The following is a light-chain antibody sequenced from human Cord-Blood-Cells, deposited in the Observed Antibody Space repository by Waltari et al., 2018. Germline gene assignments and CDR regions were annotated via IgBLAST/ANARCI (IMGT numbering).Light chain of an antibody. CDR3: SSYTSSSTLEV. Sequence: QSALTQPASVSGSPGQSITISCTGTSSDVGGYNYVSWYQQHQGKAPKLMIYDVSIRPSGFSNRFSGSKSGNTASLTISGLQAEDEADYYCSSYTSSSTLEVFGGGTKLTVL. J-gene: IGLJ3*02. CDR2: DVS. V-gene: IGLV2-14*01. CDR1: SSDVGGYNY.